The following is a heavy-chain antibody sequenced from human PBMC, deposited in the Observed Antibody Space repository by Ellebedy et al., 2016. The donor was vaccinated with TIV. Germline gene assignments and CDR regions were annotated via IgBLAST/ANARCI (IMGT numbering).Heavy chain of an antibody. D-gene: IGHD3-3*01. V-gene: IGHV1-46*01. CDR3: VTIFGVVTNDAFDI. J-gene: IGHJ3*02. CDR1: GYTFTSYF. Sequence: ASVKVSCKASGYTFTSYFMHWVRQAPGQGLEWMGRINPRGGSSTFAQRLQGRVTVTRDTSTSTVYMELSSLRYEDTAVYYCVTIFGVVTNDAFDIWGQGTMVTVSS. CDR2: INPRGGSS.